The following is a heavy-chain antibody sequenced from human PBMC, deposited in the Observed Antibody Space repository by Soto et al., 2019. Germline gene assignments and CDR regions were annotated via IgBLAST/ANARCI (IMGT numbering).Heavy chain of an antibody. Sequence: GGSLRFSNAASVFTFIGDAMRWFRQAPVKGLEWVSAISGSGGSTYYADSVKGRFTISRDNSKNTLYLQMNSLRAEDTAVYYCAKDLGPGYYYYGMDVWGQGTTVTVSS. J-gene: IGHJ6*02. CDR3: AKDLGPGYYYYGMDV. CDR1: VFTFIGDA. D-gene: IGHD7-27*01. V-gene: IGHV3-23*01. CDR2: ISGSGGST.